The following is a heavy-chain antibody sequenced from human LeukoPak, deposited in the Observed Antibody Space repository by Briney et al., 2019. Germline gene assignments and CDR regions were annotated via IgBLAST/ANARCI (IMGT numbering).Heavy chain of an antibody. J-gene: IGHJ4*02. CDR1: GFTLSNYW. CDR2: INQHGSEN. CDR3: ARDVQGGYCSSASCYSDY. V-gene: IGHV3-7*01. Sequence: GGSLRLSCAASGFTLSNYWMSWVRQAPGKGLEWVANINQHGSENYYVDSVRGRFTISRDNSKNTLYLQMNSLRVDDTAVYYCARDVQGGYCSSASCYSDYWGQGTLVTVSS. D-gene: IGHD2-2*01.